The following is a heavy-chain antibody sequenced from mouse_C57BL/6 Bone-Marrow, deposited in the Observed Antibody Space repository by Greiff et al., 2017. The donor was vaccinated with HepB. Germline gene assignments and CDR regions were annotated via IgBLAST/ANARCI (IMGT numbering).Heavy chain of an antibody. J-gene: IGHJ3*01. Sequence: VMLVESGPGLVQPSQSLSITCTVSGFSLTSYGVHWVRQSPGKGLEWLGVIWSGGSTDYNAAFISILSISKDNSKSQVFFKMNSLQADDTAIYYCARDYSNYVWFAYWGQGTLVTVSA. CDR3: ARDYSNYVWFAY. CDR2: IWSGGST. CDR1: GFSLTSYG. D-gene: IGHD2-5*01. V-gene: IGHV2-2*01.